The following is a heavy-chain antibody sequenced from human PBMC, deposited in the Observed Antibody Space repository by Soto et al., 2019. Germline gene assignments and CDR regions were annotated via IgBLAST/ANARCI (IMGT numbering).Heavy chain of an antibody. CDR3: ASRAALSYYYYGMDV. V-gene: IGHV1-46*01. CDR1: GYTFTSYY. Sequence: QVQLVQSGAEVKKPGASVKVSCKASGYTFTSYYMHWVRQAPGQGLEWMGIINPSGGSTSYAQKFQGRVTMTRDTSTSTVYMELSSLRSEDTAVYYCASRAALSYYYYGMDVWGQGTTVTVSS. J-gene: IGHJ6*02. CDR2: INPSGGST. D-gene: IGHD2-15*01.